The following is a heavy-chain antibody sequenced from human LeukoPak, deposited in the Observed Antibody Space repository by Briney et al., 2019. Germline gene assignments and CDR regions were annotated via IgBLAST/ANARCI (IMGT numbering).Heavy chain of an antibody. CDR3: AIDSSGWYTQYYYYGMDV. J-gene: IGHJ6*02. V-gene: IGHV1-69*13. CDR1: GYTFTSYY. D-gene: IGHD6-19*01. CDR2: IIPIFGTA. Sequence: ASVKVSCKASGYTFTSYYMHWVRQAPGQGLEWMGGIIPIFGTANYAQKFQGRVTITADESTSTAYMELSSLRSEDTAVYYCAIDSSGWYTQYYYYGMDVWGQGTTVTVSS.